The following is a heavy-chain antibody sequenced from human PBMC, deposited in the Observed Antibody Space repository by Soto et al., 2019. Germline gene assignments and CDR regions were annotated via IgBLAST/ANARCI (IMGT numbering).Heavy chain of an antibody. V-gene: IGHV3-73*01. D-gene: IGHD4-17*01. Sequence: EVQLVESGGGLVQPGGSLKLSCAASGFTFSGSAMHWVRQASGKGLEWVGRIRSKANSYATAYAASVKGRFTISRDDSKNTAYLQMNSLKTEDTAVYYCTRAADYGDYADYYYYYGMDVWGQGTTVTVSS. J-gene: IGHJ6*02. CDR2: IRSKANSYAT. CDR3: TRAADYGDYADYYYYYGMDV. CDR1: GFTFSGSA.